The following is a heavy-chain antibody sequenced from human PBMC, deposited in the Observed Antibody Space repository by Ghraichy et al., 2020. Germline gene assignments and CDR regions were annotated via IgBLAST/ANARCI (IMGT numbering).Heavy chain of an antibody. J-gene: IGHJ4*02. CDR3: ASEEVNMPWR. CDR2: IKEDGSMR. Sequence: GGSLRLSCAASGFTFSASWMHWVRQAPGKGLQWLANIKEDGSMRQYVHFVKGRFTISRDNAKKSLFLEMDRLRVEDTAVYFCASEEVNMPWRWGQGTLVTVSS. V-gene: IGHV3-7*01. D-gene: IGHD2-2*01. CDR1: GFTFSASW.